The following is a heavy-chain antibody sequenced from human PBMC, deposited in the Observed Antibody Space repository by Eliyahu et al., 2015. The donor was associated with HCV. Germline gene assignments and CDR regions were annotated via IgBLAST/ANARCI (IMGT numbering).Heavy chain of an antibody. CDR1: GFLFSSYA. Sequence: SGFLFSSYAMHWVRQAPGKGLEWVAVISYDGSNKYYADSVKGRFTISRDNSKNTLYLQMNSLRAEDTAVYYCASPIWDSSSWSPDYWGQGTLVTVSS. CDR3: ASPIWDSSSWSPDY. D-gene: IGHD6-13*01. CDR2: ISYDGSNK. J-gene: IGHJ4*02. V-gene: IGHV3-30*01.